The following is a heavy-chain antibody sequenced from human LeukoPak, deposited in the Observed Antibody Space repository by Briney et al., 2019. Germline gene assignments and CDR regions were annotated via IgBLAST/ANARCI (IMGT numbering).Heavy chain of an antibody. CDR3: ARVRGGSGTRGYYYGMEV. Sequence: SETLSLTCAVYGGSFSGYYWSWIRQPPGKGLEWIGEINHSGSTNYNPSLKSRVTISVDTSKNQFSLKLSSVTAADTAVYYCARVRGGSGTRGYYYGMEVWGKGTTVTVSS. D-gene: IGHD3-10*01. J-gene: IGHJ6*04. CDR1: GGSFSGYY. CDR2: INHSGST. V-gene: IGHV4-34*01.